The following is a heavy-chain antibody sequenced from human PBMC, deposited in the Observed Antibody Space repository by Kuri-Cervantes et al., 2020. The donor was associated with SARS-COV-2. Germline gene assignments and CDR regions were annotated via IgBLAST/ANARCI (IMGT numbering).Heavy chain of an antibody. CDR1: GFTFSSYA. Sequence: LSLTCAASGFTFSSYAMSWVRQAPGKGLEWVSAISGSGGSTYYADSVKGRFTISRDNSKSTLYLQMNSLRAEDTAVYYCAKLQPFHSGYDDYWGQGTLVTVSS. CDR3: AKLQPFHSGYDDY. J-gene: IGHJ4*02. V-gene: IGHV3-23*01. CDR2: ISGSGGST. D-gene: IGHD3-22*01.